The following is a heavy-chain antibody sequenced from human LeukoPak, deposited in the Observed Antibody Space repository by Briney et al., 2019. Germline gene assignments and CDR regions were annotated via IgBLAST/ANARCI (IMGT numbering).Heavy chain of an antibody. Sequence: SETLSLTCAVYGGSFSGYYWSWIRQPPGKGLEWIGEINHSGSTNYNPSLKSRVTISVDTSKNQFSLKLSSVTAAETDVYYCARGQSGIYWGQGTLVTVSS. D-gene: IGHD6-13*01. V-gene: IGHV4-34*01. CDR2: INHSGST. CDR1: GGSFSGYY. J-gene: IGHJ4*02. CDR3: ARGQSGIY.